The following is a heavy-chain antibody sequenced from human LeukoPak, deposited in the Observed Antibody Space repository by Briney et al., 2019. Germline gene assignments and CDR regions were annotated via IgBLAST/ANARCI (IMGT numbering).Heavy chain of an antibody. J-gene: IGHJ4*02. CDR3: AKAGCSRTTCYTNF. D-gene: IGHD2-2*02. CDR2: ISDSGGST. CDR1: GFPLSTYA. Sequence: GGSLRLSCAASGFPLSTYAMSWGRQAPGKGLEWVSSISDSGGSTSYADSVKGRFTISRDNSKNTLYLQMNSLRAEDTAVYHCAKAGCSRTTCYTNFWGQGMLVTVSS. V-gene: IGHV3-23*01.